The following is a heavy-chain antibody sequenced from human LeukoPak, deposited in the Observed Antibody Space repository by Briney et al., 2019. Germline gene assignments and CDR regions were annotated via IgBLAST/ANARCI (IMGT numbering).Heavy chain of an antibody. D-gene: IGHD3-3*01. CDR3: ARSDFWSGYHFDY. CDR2: ASSSSSTI. J-gene: IGHJ4*02. Sequence: PVQPLDSPSVASSSSSTIYYADSVKGRFTISRDNAKNSLYLQMNSLRAEDTAVDYCARSDFWSGYHFDYWGQGTLVTVSS. V-gene: IGHV3-48*01.